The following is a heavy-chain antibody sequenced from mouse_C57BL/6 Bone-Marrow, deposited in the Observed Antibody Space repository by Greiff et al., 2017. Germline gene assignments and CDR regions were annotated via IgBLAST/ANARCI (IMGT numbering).Heavy chain of an antibody. D-gene: IGHD4-1*01. V-gene: IGHV1-54*01. Sequence: VQLQQSGAELVRPGTSVKVSCKASGYAFTNYLIEWVKQRPGQGLEWIGVINPGSGGTNYNEKFKGKATLTADQSSSTAYMQLSSLTSEDSAVYFCARPNWDALYFDYWGQGTTLTVSS. CDR3: ARPNWDALYFDY. CDR1: GYAFTNYL. CDR2: INPGSGGT. J-gene: IGHJ2*01.